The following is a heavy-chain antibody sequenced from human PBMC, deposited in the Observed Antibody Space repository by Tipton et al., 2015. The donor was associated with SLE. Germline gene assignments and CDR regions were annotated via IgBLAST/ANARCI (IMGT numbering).Heavy chain of an antibody. V-gene: IGHV3-33*06. CDR1: GFSFRTYG. J-gene: IGHJ6*02. Sequence: SLRLSCAASGFSFRTYGMHWVRQAPGKGLDWVALIWNDGSQKYYADSVKGRFTIFRDNSKNTLYLQLNSLRAEDTATYYCANYAAGTIFPPLYDYYGMDVWGQGTTVTVSS. D-gene: IGHD1-1*01. CDR2: IWNDGSQK. CDR3: ANYAAGTIFPPLYDYYGMDV.